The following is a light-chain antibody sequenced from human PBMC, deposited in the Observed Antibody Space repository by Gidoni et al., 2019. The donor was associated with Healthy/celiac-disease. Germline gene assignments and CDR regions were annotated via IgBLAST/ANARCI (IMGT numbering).Light chain of an antibody. CDR3: QQYNNWHPLT. CDR1: QSVSSN. J-gene: IGKJ4*01. V-gene: IGKV3-15*01. Sequence: IVMTQSPATLSVSPGERATLSCTASQSVSSNLAWYQQKPGHAPRLLIYGASTRATGIPARFSGSGSGTEFTLTISSLQSEDFAVYYCQQYNNWHPLTFGGGTKVEIK. CDR2: GAS.